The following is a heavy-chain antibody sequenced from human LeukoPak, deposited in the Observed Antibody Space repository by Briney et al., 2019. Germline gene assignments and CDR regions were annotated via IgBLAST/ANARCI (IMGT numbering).Heavy chain of an antibody. CDR2: INPNSGGT. CDR3: ARGSRPQAFVGATLGY. CDR1: GYTFTGYY. Sequence: GASVKVSCKASGYTFTGYYMHWVRQAPGQGLEWMGWINPNSGGTNYAQKFQGRVTMTRDTSISTAYMELSRLRSDDTAVYYCARGSRPQAFVGATLGYWGQGTLVTVSS. D-gene: IGHD1-26*01. J-gene: IGHJ4*02. V-gene: IGHV1-2*02.